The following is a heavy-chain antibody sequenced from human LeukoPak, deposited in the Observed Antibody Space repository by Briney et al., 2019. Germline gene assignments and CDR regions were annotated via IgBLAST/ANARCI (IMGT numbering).Heavy chain of an antibody. Sequence: PSETLSLTCAVYGGSFSGYYWSWIRQPPGKGLEWIGEINHSGSTNYNPSLKSRVTISVDTSKNQFSLKLSSVTAADTAVYYCARGRTTYYYDSSGYLSLWYLDYWGQGTLVTVSS. D-gene: IGHD3-22*01. V-gene: IGHV4-34*01. CDR2: INHSGST. CDR1: GGSFSGYY. J-gene: IGHJ4*02. CDR3: ARGRTTYYYDSSGYLSLWYLDY.